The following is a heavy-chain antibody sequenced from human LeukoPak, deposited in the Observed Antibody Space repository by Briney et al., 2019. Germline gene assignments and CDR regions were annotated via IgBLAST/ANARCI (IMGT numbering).Heavy chain of an antibody. CDR3: ARPQLGSSAGYVDY. V-gene: IGHV4-39*07. J-gene: IGHJ4*02. Sequence: SGTLSLTCTVSGASSTSRGYYWGWIRQPPGKGLEWIGTIHHRGSTYYNPSLKSRVTISVDTSKNQFSLRLSSVTAADAAFYFCARPQLGSSAGYVDYWGQGILVTVSS. CDR1: GASSTSRGYY. CDR2: IHHRGST. D-gene: IGHD3-9*01.